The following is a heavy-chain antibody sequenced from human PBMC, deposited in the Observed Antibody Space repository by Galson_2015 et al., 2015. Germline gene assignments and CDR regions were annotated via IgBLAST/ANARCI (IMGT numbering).Heavy chain of an antibody. J-gene: IGHJ6*02. CDR3: ARGRVRGVKYYYYGMDV. CDR1: GGSISSYY. CDR2: IYYSGST. V-gene: IGHV4-59*12. D-gene: IGHD3-10*01. Sequence: ETLSLTCTVSGGSISSYYWSWIRQPPGKGLEWIGYIYYSGSTNYNPSLKSRVTISVDTSKNQFSLKLSSVTAADTAVYYCARGRVRGVKYYYYGMDVWGQGTTVTVSS.